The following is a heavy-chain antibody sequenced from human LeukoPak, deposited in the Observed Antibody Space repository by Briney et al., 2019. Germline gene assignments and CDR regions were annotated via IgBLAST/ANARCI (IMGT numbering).Heavy chain of an antibody. CDR1: GFDLSTYE. Sequence: GGSLTLSCAASGFDLSTYEMNWLRQAPGKGLEWIADITISGHTKNYADSVKGRFTISRDNARTSLYLQMNSLRVEDTGVYYCARGDPHADLWGQGTLVTVSS. CDR3: ARGDPHADL. CDR2: ITISGHTK. J-gene: IGHJ5*02. V-gene: IGHV3-48*03.